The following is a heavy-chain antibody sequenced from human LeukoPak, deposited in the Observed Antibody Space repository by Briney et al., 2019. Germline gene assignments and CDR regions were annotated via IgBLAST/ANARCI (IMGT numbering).Heavy chain of an antibody. CDR2: ISSTSSYI. V-gene: IGHV3-11*05. J-gene: IGHJ4*02. Sequence: RGSLRLSCAASGFTFSDYYMSWIRQAPGKGLEWVSYISSTSSYINYADSVRGRFTISRDNAENSLYLQMNSLRAEDTAVYYCARDSPDSSYDYWGQGILVTVSS. CDR1: GFTFSDYY. D-gene: IGHD3-22*01. CDR3: ARDSPDSSYDY.